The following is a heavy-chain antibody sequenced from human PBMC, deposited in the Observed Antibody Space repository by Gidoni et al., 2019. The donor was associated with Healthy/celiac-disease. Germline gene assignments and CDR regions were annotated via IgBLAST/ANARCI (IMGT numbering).Heavy chain of an antibody. Sequence: QVQLQESGPGLVKPSETLSLTCTVSGGSISSYYWSWIRQPPGKGLEWIGYIYYSGSTNYNPSLKSRVTISVDTSKNQFSLKLSSVTAADTAVYYCARGRSQQYYYYGMDVWGQGTTVTVSS. D-gene: IGHD1-1*01. V-gene: IGHV4-59*08. CDR3: ARGRSQQYYYYGMDV. CDR2: IYYSGST. CDR1: GGSISSYY. J-gene: IGHJ6*02.